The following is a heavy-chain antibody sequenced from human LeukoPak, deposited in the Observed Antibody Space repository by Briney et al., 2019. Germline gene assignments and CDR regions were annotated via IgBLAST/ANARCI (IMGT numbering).Heavy chain of an antibody. CDR2: ISAYNGNT. D-gene: IGHD3-22*01. V-gene: IGHV1-18*01. CDR1: GYTFPSYG. J-gene: IGHJ4*02. CDR3: ARVRGYYDSSGPRDY. Sequence: ASVKVSCKVSGYTFPSYGISWVRQAPGQGLEWMGWISAYNGNTNYAQKLQGRVTMTTDTSTSTAYMELRSLRSDDTAVYYCARVRGYYDSSGPRDYWGQGTLVTVSS.